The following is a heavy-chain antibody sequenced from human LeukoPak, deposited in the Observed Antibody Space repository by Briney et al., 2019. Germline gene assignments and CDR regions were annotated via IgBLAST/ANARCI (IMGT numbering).Heavy chain of an antibody. J-gene: IGHJ4*02. Sequence: SETLSLTCTVSGGSISGSYWSWIRQPAGKGLEWIWRIYSSGSTNHNPSLKSRVTMSVDTSKNQVSLKLNSVTAADTAVYYCARGFCSGGSCYLFDSWGQGTLVTVSS. CDR1: GGSISGSY. V-gene: IGHV4-4*07. D-gene: IGHD2-15*01. CDR3: ARGFCSGGSCYLFDS. CDR2: IYSSGST.